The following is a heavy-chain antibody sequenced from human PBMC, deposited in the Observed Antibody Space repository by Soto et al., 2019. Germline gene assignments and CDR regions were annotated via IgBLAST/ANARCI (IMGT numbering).Heavy chain of an antibody. Sequence: GGSLRLSCAASGFTFSSFSMNWVRQAPGKGLEWVSSISSSSTYIYYADSVKGRFTISRDDAKNSLYLQMNSLRVEDTAMYYCARGGDTSGSWPRYWGQGTPVTVSS. V-gene: IGHV3-21*06. CDR2: ISSSSTYI. CDR3: ARGGDTSGSWPRY. CDR1: GFTFSSFS. J-gene: IGHJ4*02. D-gene: IGHD3-22*01.